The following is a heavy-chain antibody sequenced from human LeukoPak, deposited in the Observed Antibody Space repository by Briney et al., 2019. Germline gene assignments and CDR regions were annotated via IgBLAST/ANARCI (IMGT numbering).Heavy chain of an antibody. CDR1: GTSVNTSTW. D-gene: IGHD6-19*01. V-gene: IGHV4-4*02. Sequence: SETLSLTCAVSGTSVNTSTWWSWVRQSPGKGLEWIGEIYHSGRTLYNPSLKSRVTISLDKSKNQFSLKLNSVSAADTAVYYCARDTGIAVAGFDYWGQGALVTVSS. CDR3: ARDTGIAVAGFDY. CDR2: IYHSGRT. J-gene: IGHJ4*02.